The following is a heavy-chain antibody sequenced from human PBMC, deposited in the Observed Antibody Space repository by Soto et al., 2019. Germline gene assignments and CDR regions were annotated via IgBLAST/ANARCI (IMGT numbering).Heavy chain of an antibody. Sequence: QLQLQESGPGLVKPSETLSITCTVSGGSISSSSYYWGWIRQPPGKGLEWIGSIYYSGSTYYNPSLKSRVTISVDTSKNQFSLKLSSVTAADTAVYYCARQPVLVPAAVNWFDPWGQGTLVTVSS. CDR1: GGSISSSSYY. CDR3: ARQPVLVPAAVNWFDP. D-gene: IGHD2-2*01. V-gene: IGHV4-39*01. J-gene: IGHJ5*02. CDR2: IYYSGST.